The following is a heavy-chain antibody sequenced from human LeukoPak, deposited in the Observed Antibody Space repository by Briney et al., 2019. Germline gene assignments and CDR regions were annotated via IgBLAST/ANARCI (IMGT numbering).Heavy chain of an antibody. CDR3: ARGGWELLRAESRFDY. Sequence: SETLSLTCTVSGGSMSNYYWTWIRQPPGKGLEWIGYIYYSGSTNYNPSLKSRVTISIDTSKNQFSLKLSSVTAADTAVYYCARGGWELLRAESRFDYWGQGTLVTVSS. CDR2: IYYSGST. V-gene: IGHV4-59*01. D-gene: IGHD1-26*01. CDR1: GGSMSNYY. J-gene: IGHJ4*02.